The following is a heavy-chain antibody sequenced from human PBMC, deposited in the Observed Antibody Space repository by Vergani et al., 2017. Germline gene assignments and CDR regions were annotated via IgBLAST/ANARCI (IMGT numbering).Heavy chain of an antibody. D-gene: IGHD3-22*01. CDR2: IKSKTDGGTT. Sequence: VQLQESGPGLVKPSETLSLTCTVSGGSISSYYWSWIRQPPGKGLEWVGRIKSKTDGGTTDYAAPVKGRFTISRDDSKNTLYLQMNSLKTEDTAVYYCTTDRYYYDSSGYYDYYFDYWGQGTLVTVSS. V-gene: IGHV3-15*01. CDR3: TTDRYYYDSSGYYDYYFDY. J-gene: IGHJ4*02. CDR1: GGSISSYY.